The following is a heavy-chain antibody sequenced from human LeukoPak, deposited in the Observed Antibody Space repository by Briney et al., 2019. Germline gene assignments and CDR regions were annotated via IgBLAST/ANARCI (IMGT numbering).Heavy chain of an antibody. D-gene: IGHD3-3*01. Sequence: GGSLRLSCAASGFTFSSYSMNWVRQAPGKGLEWVSSISSSSSYTYYADSVKGRFTISRDNAKNSLYLQMNSLRAEDTAVYYCARDQGENVLRFLEWSDYAFDIWGQGTMVTVSS. J-gene: IGHJ3*02. CDR1: GFTFSSYS. V-gene: IGHV3-21*01. CDR2: ISSSSSYT. CDR3: ARDQGENVLRFLEWSDYAFDI.